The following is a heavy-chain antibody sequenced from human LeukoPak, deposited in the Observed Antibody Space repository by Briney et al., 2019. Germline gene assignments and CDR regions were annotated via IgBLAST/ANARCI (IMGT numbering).Heavy chain of an antibody. CDR3: ARGERTYGMDV. D-gene: IGHD1-26*01. V-gene: IGHV1-2*02. CDR2: INPNSGGT. J-gene: IGHJ6*02. CDR1: GYTFTDYY. Sequence: ASVKVSCKASGYTFTDYYLHWVRQAPGQGLEWMGWINPNSGGTNYAQTFQGRVTMTRDTSISTAYMELSRLRSDDTAVYYCARGERTYGMDVWGQGTTVTVSS.